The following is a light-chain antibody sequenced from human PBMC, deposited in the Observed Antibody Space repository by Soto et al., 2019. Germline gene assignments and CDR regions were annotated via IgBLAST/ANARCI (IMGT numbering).Light chain of an antibody. Sequence: EIVLTQSPTTLSLSPGERATLSCRASQSVNSYLAWYQQKPGQAPRLLIYDASNRATGIPARFSGSGSGTDCTLTINSLEPEDFAVYYCQQRSNWPPLTFGGGTKVEIK. J-gene: IGKJ4*01. CDR2: DAS. CDR1: QSVNSY. CDR3: QQRSNWPPLT. V-gene: IGKV3-11*01.